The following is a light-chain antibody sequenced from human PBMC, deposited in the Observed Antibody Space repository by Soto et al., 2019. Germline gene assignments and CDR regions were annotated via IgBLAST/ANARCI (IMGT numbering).Light chain of an antibody. Sequence: DVVMTQSPLSLPVTLGQPASISCRSSQSLAYIDGNTYLNWFHQRPGQSPRRLIYQVSNRDSGVPDRFSGSGSGTDFTLKSSRVAADDVGVYYCMQGTHWPPYTFGQGTKLEIK. V-gene: IGKV2-30*01. CDR2: QVS. CDR3: MQGTHWPPYT. CDR1: QSLAYIDGNTY. J-gene: IGKJ2*01.